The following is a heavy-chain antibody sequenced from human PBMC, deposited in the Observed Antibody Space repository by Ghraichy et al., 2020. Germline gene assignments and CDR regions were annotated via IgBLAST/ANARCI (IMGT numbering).Heavy chain of an antibody. V-gene: IGHV1-8*01. D-gene: IGHD3-9*01. CDR3: ARGNMLTGDHYSHYYYGMDV. CDR2: MNPNSGHT. Sequence: ASVKVSCKASGYTFTSYDMNWVRQATGQGLEWMGWMNPNSGHTGYAQKFQGRVTMTRNTSKSTAYMELSSLRSDDTAVYYCARGNMLTGDHYSHYYYGMDVWGQGTTVTVS. J-gene: IGHJ6*02. CDR1: GYTFTSYD.